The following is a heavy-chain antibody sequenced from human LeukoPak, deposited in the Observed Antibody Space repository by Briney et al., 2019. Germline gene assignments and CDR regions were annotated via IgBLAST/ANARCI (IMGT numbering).Heavy chain of an antibody. Sequence: GRSLRLSCAASGFTFSSYPMYWVRQAPGKGLEWVAVISYDVGNKYHADSVKGRFTISRDNSKNTLYLQMNSLRAEDTAVYYCARANELGHWDFDLWGRGTLVTVSS. CDR3: ARANELGHWDFDL. CDR2: ISYDVGNK. D-gene: IGHD7-27*01. J-gene: IGHJ2*01. V-gene: IGHV3-30*04. CDR1: GFTFSSYP.